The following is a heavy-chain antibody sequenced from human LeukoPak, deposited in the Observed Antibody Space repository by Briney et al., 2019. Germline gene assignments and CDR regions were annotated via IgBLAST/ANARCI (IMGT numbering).Heavy chain of an antibody. CDR2: INPSGGST. J-gene: IGHJ4*02. V-gene: IGHV1-46*01. Sequence: ASVKVSCKASGYTFTSYYMHWVRQAPGQGLEWMGIINPSGGSTSYAQKFQGRVTMTRDTSTSTVYMELSSLRSEDTDVYYCARSVEMATISGEYYFDYWGQGTLVTVSS. CDR1: GYTFTSYY. CDR3: ARSVEMATISGEYYFDY. D-gene: IGHD5-24*01.